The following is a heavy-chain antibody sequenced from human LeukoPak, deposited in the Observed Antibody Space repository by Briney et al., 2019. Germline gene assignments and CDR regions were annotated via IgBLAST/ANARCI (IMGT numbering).Heavy chain of an antibody. CDR3: GRKHGYSYGYYFDY. J-gene: IGHJ4*02. Sequence: SETLSLTCTVSGGSISTYYWSWIRQPPGKGLEWIGYIYYSGISNYNPSLQSRVTISIDTSKNQFSLKLSSVTAADTAVYYCGRKHGYSYGYYFDYWGQGTVVTVSS. V-gene: IGHV4-59*12. D-gene: IGHD5-18*01. CDR1: GGSISTYY. CDR2: IYYSGIS.